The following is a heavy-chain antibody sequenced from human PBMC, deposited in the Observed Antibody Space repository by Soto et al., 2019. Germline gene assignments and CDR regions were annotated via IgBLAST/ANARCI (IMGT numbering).Heavy chain of an antibody. V-gene: IGHV3-23*01. CDR1: GFTFSSYA. J-gene: IGHJ4*02. Sequence: PVGSLRLSGAASGFTFSSYAMSWVRQAPGKGLEWVSAISGSGGSTYYADSVKGRFTISRDNSKNTLYLQMNSLRAEDTAVYYCAKDGTYYDFWSGPFDYWGQGTLVTVPS. CDR2: ISGSGGST. CDR3: AKDGTYYDFWSGPFDY. D-gene: IGHD3-3*01.